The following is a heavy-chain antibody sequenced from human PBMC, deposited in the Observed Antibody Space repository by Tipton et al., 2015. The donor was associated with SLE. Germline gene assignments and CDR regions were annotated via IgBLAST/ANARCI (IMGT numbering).Heavy chain of an antibody. CDR2: IYTSGST. CDR1: GGSISSGGYY. CDR3: ARLAVAGLPFDY. D-gene: IGHD6-19*01. V-gene: IGHV4-31*03. J-gene: IGHJ4*02. Sequence: LRLSCTVSGGSISSGGYYWSWIRQHPGKGLEWIGYIYTSGSTNYNPSLKSRVTISVDTSKNQFSLKLSSVTAADTAVYYCARLAVAGLPFDYWGQGTLVTVSS.